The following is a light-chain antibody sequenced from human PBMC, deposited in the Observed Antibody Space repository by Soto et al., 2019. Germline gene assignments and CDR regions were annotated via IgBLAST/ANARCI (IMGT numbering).Light chain of an antibody. V-gene: IGKV1-5*01. CDR1: QSIGSW. J-gene: IGKJ1*01. Sequence: DIQMTQSPSTLSASVGDRVTITCRASQSIGSWLAWYQQKPGKAPKLLIYGASSLESGVPSRFSGSGSGTEFTLTISSLQPDDFATYYCQQYNSYDMWSFGQGTKVELK. CDR2: GAS. CDR3: QQYNSYDMWS.